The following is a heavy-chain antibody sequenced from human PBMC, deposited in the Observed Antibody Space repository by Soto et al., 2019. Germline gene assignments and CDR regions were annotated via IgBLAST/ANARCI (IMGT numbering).Heavy chain of an antibody. V-gene: IGHV1-8*01. D-gene: IGHD3-16*02. CDR3: AREGPMITFGGVIVSWFDP. CDR2: MNPNSGNT. J-gene: IGHJ5*02. Sequence: ASVKVSCKASGYTFTSYDINWVRQATGQGLEWMGWMNPNSGNTGYAQKFQGRVTMTRNTSISTAYMELSSLRSEDTAVYYCAREGPMITFGGVIVSWFDPWGQGTLVTSPQ. CDR1: GYTFTSYD.